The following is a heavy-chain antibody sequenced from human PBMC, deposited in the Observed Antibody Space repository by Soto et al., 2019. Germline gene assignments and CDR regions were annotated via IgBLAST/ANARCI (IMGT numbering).Heavy chain of an antibody. CDR1: GYSFTSYW. D-gene: IGHD5-18*01. J-gene: IGHJ5*02. CDR3: ARQGERGYIYGYGYHWYDP. CDR2: IDPSDSYT. V-gene: IGHV5-10-1*01. Sequence: ESLKSSCKGSGYSFTSYWLSWVRQMPGKGLEWMGRIDPSDSYTNYSPSFQGHVTISADKSISTAYLQWSSLKASDTAMYYCARQGERGYIYGYGYHWYDPSGPGTLVT.